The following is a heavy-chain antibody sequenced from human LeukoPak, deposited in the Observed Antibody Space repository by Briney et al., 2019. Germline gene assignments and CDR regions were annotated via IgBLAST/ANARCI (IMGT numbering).Heavy chain of an antibody. CDR3: ARRRPSFNPGGVWFDP. J-gene: IGHJ5*02. V-gene: IGHV4-34*01. CDR2: INHSGST. Sequence: SETLSLTCAVYGGSFSGYYWSWIRQPPGKGLEWIGEINHSGSTNYNPSLKSRVTISVDTSKNQFSLKLSSVTAADTAVYYRARRRPSFNPGGVWFDPWGQGTLVTVSS. D-gene: IGHD2-8*02. CDR1: GGSFSGYY.